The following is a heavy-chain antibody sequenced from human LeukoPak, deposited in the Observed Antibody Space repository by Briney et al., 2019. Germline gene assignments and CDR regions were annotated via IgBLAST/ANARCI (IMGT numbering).Heavy chain of an antibody. CDR1: GGSISSISYY. CDR2: IYYSGST. Sequence: PSETLSLTCTVSGGSISSISYYWGWIRQPPGKGLEWIGSIYYSGSTYYNPSLKSRVTISVDTSKNQFSLKLSSVTAADTAVYYCARRVMLPSIGFDYWGQGTLVTVSS. J-gene: IGHJ4*02. CDR3: ARRVMLPSIGFDY. D-gene: IGHD2-15*01. V-gene: IGHV4-39*01.